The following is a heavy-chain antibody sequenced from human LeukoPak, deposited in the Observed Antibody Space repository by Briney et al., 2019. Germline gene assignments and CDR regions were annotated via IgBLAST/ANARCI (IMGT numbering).Heavy chain of an antibody. CDR2: ISWNSGSI. V-gene: IGHV3-9*01. Sequence: GGSLRLSCAASGFTFDDYAMHWVRQAPGKGLEWVSGISWNSGSIGYADSVKGRFTISRDNAKNSLYLQMNSLRAEDTALYYCAKVMTAGITMVRGVIKGPQAFDYWGQGTLVTVSS. CDR3: AKVMTAGITMVRGVIKGPQAFDY. CDR1: GFTFDDYA. J-gene: IGHJ4*02. D-gene: IGHD3-10*01.